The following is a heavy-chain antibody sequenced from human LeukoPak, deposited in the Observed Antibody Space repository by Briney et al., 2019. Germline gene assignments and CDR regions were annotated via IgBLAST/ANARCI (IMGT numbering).Heavy chain of an antibody. J-gene: IGHJ4*02. V-gene: IGHV3-23*01. Sequence: GGSLRLSYAASGFTFSSYGMSWVRQAPGKGLEWVSAISGSGGSTYYADSVKGRFTISRDNSKNTLYLQMNSLRAEDTAVYYCAKEGGYFDWLLIPVDYWGQGTLVTVSS. CDR1: GFTFSSYG. CDR2: ISGSGGST. CDR3: AKEGGYFDWLLIPVDY. D-gene: IGHD3-9*01.